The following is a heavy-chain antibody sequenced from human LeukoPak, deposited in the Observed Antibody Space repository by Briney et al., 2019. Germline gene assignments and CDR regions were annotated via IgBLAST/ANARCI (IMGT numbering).Heavy chain of an antibody. J-gene: IGHJ4*02. Sequence: SETLSLTRTVSGGSISSSSYYWGWIRQPPGKGLEWIGSIYYSGSTYYNPSLKSRVTISVDTSKNQFSLKLSSVTAADTAVYYCARRIAAAIDYWGQGTLVTVSS. CDR3: ARRIAAAIDY. CDR1: GGSISSSSYY. D-gene: IGHD6-13*01. CDR2: IYYSGST. V-gene: IGHV4-39*07.